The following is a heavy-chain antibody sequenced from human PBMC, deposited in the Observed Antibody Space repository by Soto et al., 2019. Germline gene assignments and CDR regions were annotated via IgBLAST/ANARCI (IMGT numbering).Heavy chain of an antibody. V-gene: IGHV1-69*06. Sequence: SVKVSCKASGGTFSSYAISWVRQAPGQGLEWMGGIIPIFGTANYAQKFQGRVTITADKSTSTAYMELSSLRSEDTAVYYCARAGSGWSDPPDYWGQGTLVTVSS. CDR1: GGTFSSYA. D-gene: IGHD6-19*01. J-gene: IGHJ4*02. CDR3: ARAGSGWSDPPDY. CDR2: IIPIFGTA.